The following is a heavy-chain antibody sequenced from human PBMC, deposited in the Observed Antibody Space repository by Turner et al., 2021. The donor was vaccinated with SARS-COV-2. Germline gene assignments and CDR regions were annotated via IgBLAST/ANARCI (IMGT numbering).Heavy chain of an antibody. CDR1: GGSFRGYY. CDR2: INHSGST. V-gene: IGHV4-34*01. D-gene: IGHD1-26*01. Sequence: QVQLQQWGAGLLKASETLSLSCAVHGGSFRGYYLHWIRQPPGKGLDWIGEINHSGSTNYNPSLKSRISISIDTAKNQFSLNLNSVTAADTAVYYCARAGREGFDPWGQGTLVTVSS. CDR3: ARAGREGFDP. J-gene: IGHJ5*02.